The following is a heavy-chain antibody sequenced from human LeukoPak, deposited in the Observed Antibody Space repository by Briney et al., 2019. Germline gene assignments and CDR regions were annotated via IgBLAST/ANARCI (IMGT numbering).Heavy chain of an antibody. J-gene: IGHJ4*02. CDR3: AREGEVPAAIHDFDY. D-gene: IGHD2-2*01. Sequence: GGSLRLSCAASGFTFSSYSMNWVRQAPGKGLEWFSSISSSSGYIYYADSVKGRFTISRDNAKNSLYLQMNSLRAEDTAVYYCAREGEVPAAIHDFDYWGQGTLVTVSS. CDR1: GFTFSSYS. V-gene: IGHV3-21*01. CDR2: ISSSSGYI.